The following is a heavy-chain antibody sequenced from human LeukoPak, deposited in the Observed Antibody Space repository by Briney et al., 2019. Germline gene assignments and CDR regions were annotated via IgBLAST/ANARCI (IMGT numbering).Heavy chain of an antibody. D-gene: IGHD5-18*01. CDR3: ARDRYSYGYGLSYYYYMDV. CDR2: IYPSGGT. Sequence: PSETLSLTCTVSGGSISSYYWSWIRQPAGKGLEWIGRIYPSGGTNYNPSLKSRVTMSVATSKNQFSLKLSSVTAADTAVYYCARDRYSYGYGLSYYYYMDVWGKGTTVTVSS. J-gene: IGHJ6*03. CDR1: GGSISSYY. V-gene: IGHV4-4*07.